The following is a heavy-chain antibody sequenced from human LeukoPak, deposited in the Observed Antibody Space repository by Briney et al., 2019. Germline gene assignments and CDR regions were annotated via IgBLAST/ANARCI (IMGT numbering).Heavy chain of an antibody. J-gene: IGHJ4*02. CDR2: IYPGDSDT. D-gene: IGHD3-22*01. Sequence: GESLKISCKGSGYSFTSYWIGWVRQMPGKGLEWMGIIYPGDSDTRYSPSFQGQVTISADKSISTAYLQWSSLQASDTAMYYCARQFIDYDSSGYYQDYWGQGTLVTVSS. V-gene: IGHV5-51*01. CDR1: GYSFTSYW. CDR3: ARQFIDYDSSGYYQDY.